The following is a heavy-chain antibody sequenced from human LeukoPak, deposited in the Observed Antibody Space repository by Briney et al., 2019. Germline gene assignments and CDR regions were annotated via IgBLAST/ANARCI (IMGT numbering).Heavy chain of an antibody. V-gene: IGHV3-43D*03. CDR2: ITWDGGST. CDR1: GFTFDVYA. J-gene: IGHJ6*03. D-gene: IGHD3-22*01. CDR3: ARVSGSGYYWGNSDYYYMDV. Sequence: PGGSLRLSCAASGFTFDVYAMHWVRQAPGKGLDWVSLITWDGGSTYYADSVKGRFTISRDNAKNSLYLQMNSLRAEDTALYHCARVSGSGYYWGNSDYYYMDVWGKGTTVTISS.